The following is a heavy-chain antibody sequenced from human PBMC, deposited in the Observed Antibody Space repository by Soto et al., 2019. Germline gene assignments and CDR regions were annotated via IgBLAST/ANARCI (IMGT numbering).Heavy chain of an antibody. Sequence: PSETLSLTCTVSGGSISSSSYYWGWIRQPPGKGLEWIGSIYYSGSTYYNPSLKSRVTISVDTSKNQFSLKLSSVTAADTAVYYCARDITIFGVVTKGWFDPWGQGTLVTVSS. CDR1: GGSISSSSYY. J-gene: IGHJ5*02. CDR2: IYYSGST. V-gene: IGHV4-39*01. D-gene: IGHD3-3*01. CDR3: ARDITIFGVVTKGWFDP.